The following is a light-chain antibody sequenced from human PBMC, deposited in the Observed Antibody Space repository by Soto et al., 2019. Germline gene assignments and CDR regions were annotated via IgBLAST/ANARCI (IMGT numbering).Light chain of an antibody. CDR3: QQYGASPPYT. CDR2: AAS. V-gene: IGKV3-20*01. Sequence: EIVLTQSPGTLSLSPGERATLSCRASRSFASSYLAWYQQRPGQAPRLLIYAASNRATGIPDRFSGSGSGTDFTLTINRLEAGDSAVYYCQQYGASPPYTFGQGTKVDIK. J-gene: IGKJ2*01. CDR1: RSFASSY.